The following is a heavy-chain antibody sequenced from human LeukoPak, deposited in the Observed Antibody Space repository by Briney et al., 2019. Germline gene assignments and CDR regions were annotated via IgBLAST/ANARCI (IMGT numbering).Heavy chain of an antibody. CDR1: GYSISSGYY. V-gene: IGHV4-38-2*02. Sequence: SETLSLTCAVSGYSISSGYYWGWIRQSPGKGLEWIGSIYHGGSTYYNASLKSRVTISVDTSKNQFSLKLSSVTAADAAVYYCARDRAYDSSAYHHVHFDYWGQGTLVTVSS. CDR2: IYHGGST. D-gene: IGHD3-22*01. J-gene: IGHJ4*02. CDR3: ARDRAYDSSAYHHVHFDY.